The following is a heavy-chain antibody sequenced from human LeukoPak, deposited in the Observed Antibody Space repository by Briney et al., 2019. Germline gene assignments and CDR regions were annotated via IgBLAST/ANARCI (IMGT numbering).Heavy chain of an antibody. V-gene: IGHV3-7*01. CDR2: IKQDGSEK. CDR3: VREMGGVWYDSSGYYDY. Sequence: GGSLRLSCAASGFTFSSYWMSWVRQAPGKGLEWVANIKQDGSEKYYVDSVKGRFTISRDNAKNSLYLQMNSLRAEDTAVYYCVREMGGVWYDSSGYYDYWGQGTLVTVSS. CDR1: GFTFSSYW. D-gene: IGHD3-22*01. J-gene: IGHJ4*02.